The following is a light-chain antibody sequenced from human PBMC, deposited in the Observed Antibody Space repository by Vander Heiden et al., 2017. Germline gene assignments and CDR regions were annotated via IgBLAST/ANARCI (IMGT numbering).Light chain of an antibody. Sequence: AIRITQSPSSLSASTGDRVTITCRASQGISSYLAWYQQKPGKAHKLLIYAASTLQRGVPSRFSGSGSGTDFTLTISCLQSEDFATYYCQQYYSYPLLTFGGGTRVEMK. CDR2: AAS. CDR3: QQYYSYPLLT. CDR1: QGISSY. J-gene: IGKJ4*01. V-gene: IGKV1-8*01.